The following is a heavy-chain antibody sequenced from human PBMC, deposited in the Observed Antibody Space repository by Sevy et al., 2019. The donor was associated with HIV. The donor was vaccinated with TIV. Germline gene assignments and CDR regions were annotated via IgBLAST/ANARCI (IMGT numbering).Heavy chain of an antibody. CDR3: AREGSSGWSEDYFDY. Sequence: GGSLRLSCAASGFTFSTYAMSWVRQAPGKGLEWVSVISGSGGDTYYADSVKGRFTISRDNSKNTLYLQMNSLRAEDTAVYYCAREGSSGWSEDYFDYWGQGTLVTVSS. V-gene: IGHV3-23*01. D-gene: IGHD6-19*01. J-gene: IGHJ4*02. CDR2: ISGSGGDT. CDR1: GFTFSTYA.